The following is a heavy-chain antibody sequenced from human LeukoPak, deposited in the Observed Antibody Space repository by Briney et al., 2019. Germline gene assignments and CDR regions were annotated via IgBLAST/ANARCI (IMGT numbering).Heavy chain of an antibody. D-gene: IGHD1-26*01. J-gene: IGHJ6*03. CDR3: ARENLKDSGSYYDYYYYMDV. V-gene: IGHV1-18*01. CDR1: GYTFTSYG. Sequence: ASVKVSCKASGYTFTSYGISWVRQAPGQGLEWMGWISAYNGNTNYAQKLQGRGTMTTDTSTSTAYMELRSLRSDDTAVYYCARENLKDSGSYYDYYYYMDVWGKGTTVTISS. CDR2: ISAYNGNT.